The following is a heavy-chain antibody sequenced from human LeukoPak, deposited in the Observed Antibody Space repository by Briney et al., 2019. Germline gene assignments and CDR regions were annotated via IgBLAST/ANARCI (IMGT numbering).Heavy chain of an antibody. V-gene: IGHV4-59*02. Sequence: SETLSLTCTVSGASVSAYYWSWIRQPPGKGLEWIGYISYSGSTNYNPSLKSRVIISVDTSKNHFALTLTSVTAADTAVYYCARGPTVTTTDYWGQGTLVTVSS. CDR3: ARGPTVTTTDY. D-gene: IGHD4-17*01. J-gene: IGHJ4*02. CDR2: ISYSGST. CDR1: GASVSAYY.